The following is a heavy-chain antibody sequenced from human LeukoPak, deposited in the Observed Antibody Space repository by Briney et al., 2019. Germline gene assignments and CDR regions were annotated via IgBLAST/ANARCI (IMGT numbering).Heavy chain of an antibody. CDR3: ARSREMATMFDVDY. D-gene: IGHD5-24*01. CDR1: GGTFSSYA. Sequence: GASVKVSCKASGGTFSSYAISWVRQAPGQGLEWMGGIIPIFGMANYAQKFQGRVTITADESTSTAYIDLSSLRSEDTAVYYCARSREMATMFDVDYWGQGTLVTVSS. J-gene: IGHJ4*02. CDR2: IIPIFGMA. V-gene: IGHV1-69*13.